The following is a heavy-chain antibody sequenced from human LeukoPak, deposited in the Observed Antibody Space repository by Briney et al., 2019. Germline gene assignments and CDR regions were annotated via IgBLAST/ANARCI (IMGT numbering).Heavy chain of an antibody. CDR2: VYYTGDS. D-gene: IGHD3-16*01. V-gene: IGHV4-59*01. CDR3: ARIGRVGGYYFDY. Sequence: SETLSLTCTVSGGFTSGYYWIWIRQPPGKGLEWVGYVYYTGDSNYNPSLKSRVTISVDTSKNQFSLRLSSVTAADTAVYYCARIGRVGGYYFDYWGQGTLVTVSS. CDR1: GGFTSGYY. J-gene: IGHJ4*02.